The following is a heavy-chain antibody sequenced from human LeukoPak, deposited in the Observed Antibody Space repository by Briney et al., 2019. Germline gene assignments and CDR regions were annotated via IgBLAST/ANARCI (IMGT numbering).Heavy chain of an antibody. J-gene: IGHJ4*02. CDR2: MNPNSGNT. Sequence: GESLKISCKGSGYSFTNYWIGWVRQATGQGLEWMGWMNPNSGNTGYAQKFQGRVTITRNTSISTAYMELSSLRSEDTAVYYCASGGLYDYWGQGTLVTVSS. CDR3: ASGGLYDY. D-gene: IGHD2/OR15-2a*01. CDR1: GYSFTNYW. V-gene: IGHV1-8*03.